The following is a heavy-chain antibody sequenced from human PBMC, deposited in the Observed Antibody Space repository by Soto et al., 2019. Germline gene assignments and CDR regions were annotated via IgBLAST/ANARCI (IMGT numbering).Heavy chain of an antibody. J-gene: IGHJ4*02. D-gene: IGHD2-8*01. CDR1: GFTFSSYA. Sequence: GGSLRLSCAASGFTFSSYAMHWVRQAPGKGLEWVAVISYDGSNKYYADSVKGRFTISRDNSKNTLYLQMNSLRAEDTAVYYCARDPHYCTNGVCYGYYFDYGGQGTLVTVSS. V-gene: IGHV3-30-3*01. CDR2: ISYDGSNK. CDR3: ARDPHYCTNGVCYGYYFDY.